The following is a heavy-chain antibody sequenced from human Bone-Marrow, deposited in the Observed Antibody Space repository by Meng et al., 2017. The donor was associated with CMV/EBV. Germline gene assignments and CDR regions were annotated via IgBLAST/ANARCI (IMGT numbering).Heavy chain of an antibody. V-gene: IGHV3-48*04. CDR3: ARGGPYSSSWYFDY. J-gene: IGHJ4*02. Sequence: GGSLRLSCAASGFTFSSYSMNWVRQAPGKGLEWVSYISSSSSTIYYADSVKGRFTISRDNAKNSLYLQMNSLRAEDTAVYYCARGGPYSSSWYFDYWGQGTLVTVSS. CDR2: ISSSSSTI. CDR1: GFTFSSYS. D-gene: IGHD6-13*01.